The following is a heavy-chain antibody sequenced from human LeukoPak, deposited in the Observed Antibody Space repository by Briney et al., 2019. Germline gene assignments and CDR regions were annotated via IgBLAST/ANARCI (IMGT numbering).Heavy chain of an antibody. CDR2: IYYSGST. CDR1: GGSISSSSYY. Sequence: KPSETLSLTCTVSGGSISSSSYYWGWIRQPPGKGLEWIGSIYYSGSTYYNPSLKSRVTISVDTSKNQFSLKLSSVTAADTAVYYCARTGYKGVLYYFDYWGQGTLVTVSS. CDR3: ARTGYKGVLYYFDY. D-gene: IGHD1-14*01. J-gene: IGHJ4*02. V-gene: IGHV4-39*07.